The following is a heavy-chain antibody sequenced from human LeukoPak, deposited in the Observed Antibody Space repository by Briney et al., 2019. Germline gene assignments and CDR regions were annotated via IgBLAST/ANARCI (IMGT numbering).Heavy chain of an antibody. CDR2: IYYSGST. D-gene: IGHD1-26*01. J-gene: IGHJ4*02. Sequence: SETLSLTPSLPGSPTSSYYWRWLRQPPRKGLEWIGYIYYSGSTNYNPSLNSPVTISVDTSKNQFSLKLSSVTAADTAVYYCARGGWELYFDYWGQGTLVTVSS. V-gene: IGHV4-59*01. CDR1: GSPTSSYY. CDR3: ARGGWELYFDY.